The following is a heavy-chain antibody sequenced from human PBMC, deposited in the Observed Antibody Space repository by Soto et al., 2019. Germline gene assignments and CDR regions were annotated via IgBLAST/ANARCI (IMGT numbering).Heavy chain of an antibody. Sequence: GGSLRLSCAASGFAFSSYGMLWVRQAPGKGLEWVAVISYDGSNKYYADSVKGRFTISRDNSKNTLYLQMNSLRAEDTAVYYCAKGGYCTNGVCYSAAFDIWGQGTMVTVSS. V-gene: IGHV3-30*18. CDR2: ISYDGSNK. CDR1: GFAFSSYG. D-gene: IGHD2-8*01. CDR3: AKGGYCTNGVCYSAAFDI. J-gene: IGHJ3*02.